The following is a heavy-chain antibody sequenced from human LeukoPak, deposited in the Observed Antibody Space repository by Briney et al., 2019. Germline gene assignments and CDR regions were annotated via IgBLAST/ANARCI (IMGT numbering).Heavy chain of an antibody. V-gene: IGHV3-30-3*01. CDR1: GFTFSRYG. CDR3: AKDSSTSNPYYGLDV. CDR2: ISHDGGNE. J-gene: IGHJ6*02. D-gene: IGHD4-11*01. Sequence: GGSLRLSCAASGFTFSRYGMHWVRQAPGKGLEWVAVISHDGGNEYYADSVKGRFTISRDNSKNTLYMQMDSLRAEDTAVYYCAKDSSTSNPYYGLDVWGQGTTVTVSS.